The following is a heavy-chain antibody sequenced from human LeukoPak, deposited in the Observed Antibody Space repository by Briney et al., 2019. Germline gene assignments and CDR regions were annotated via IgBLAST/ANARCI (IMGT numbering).Heavy chain of an antibody. J-gene: IGHJ4*02. CDR2: IYPGDSET. Sequence: GESLKISCKVSGYSLTSYWIGWVRQMPGKGLEWMGIIYPGDSETRYSPSFQGQVTISADKSINTAYLQWSSLKASDTAMYYCARQVAVAAWEYWGQGTLVTVSS. V-gene: IGHV5-51*01. D-gene: IGHD6-19*01. CDR1: GYSLTSYW. CDR3: ARQVAVAAWEY.